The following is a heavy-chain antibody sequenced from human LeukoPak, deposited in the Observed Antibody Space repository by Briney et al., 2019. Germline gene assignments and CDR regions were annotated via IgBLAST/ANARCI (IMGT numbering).Heavy chain of an antibody. J-gene: IGHJ3*02. D-gene: IGHD3-10*01. CDR1: GFTFSSYW. CDR3: ARSRVSRGDAFDI. CDR2: IKQDGSEK. V-gene: IGHV3-7*02. Sequence: GGSLRLSCAGSGFTFSSYWMSWVPQAPGKGLEWVANIKQDGSEKYYVDSVKGRFTISRDNAKNSLYLQMNSLRAEDTAVYYCARSRVSRGDAFDIWGQGTMVTVSS.